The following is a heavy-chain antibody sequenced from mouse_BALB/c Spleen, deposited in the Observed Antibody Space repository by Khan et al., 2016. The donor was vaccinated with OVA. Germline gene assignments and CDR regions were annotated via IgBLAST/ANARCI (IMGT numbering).Heavy chain of an antibody. CDR1: GYTFTDFT. CDR2: ISTYYGDV. V-gene: IGHV1S137*01. Sequence: QVQLKQSGTDLVRPGVSVKISCKGSGYTFTDFTMHWVKQSPAKSLEWIGVISTYYGDVTYNQKFKGKATMTVDKSSSKAYMELARLTSVDFAIFYVKRGGGGNRFAFWGQGTLVTVSA. J-gene: IGHJ3*01. CDR3: KRGGGGNRFAF. D-gene: IGHD2-1*01.